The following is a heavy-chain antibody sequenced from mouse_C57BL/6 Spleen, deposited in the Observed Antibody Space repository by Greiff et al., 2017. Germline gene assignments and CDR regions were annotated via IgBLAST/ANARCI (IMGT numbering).Heavy chain of an antibody. Sequence: QVQLQQSGAELVKPGASVKISCKASGYAFSSYWMNWVKQRPGKGLEWIGQIYPGDGGTNYNGTFKGKATLTADKSSSTAYMQLSSLTSEDAAVYFCASSEAIYYGNYVFAYWGQGTLVTVSA. D-gene: IGHD2-1*01. CDR3: ASSEAIYYGNYVFAY. CDR1: GYAFSSYW. V-gene: IGHV1-80*01. J-gene: IGHJ3*01. CDR2: IYPGDGGT.